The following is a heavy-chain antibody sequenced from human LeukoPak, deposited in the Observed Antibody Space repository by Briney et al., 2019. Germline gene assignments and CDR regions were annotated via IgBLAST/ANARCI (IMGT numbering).Heavy chain of an antibody. CDR2: IKQDGSEK. V-gene: IGHV3-7*03. Sequence: QPGGSLRLSCAASGFPFSSHWMSWVRQAPGKGLEWVANIKQDGSEKYYVDSVKGRFTISRDNAKNSLFLQMSSLRAEDTAVYYCARRTVSRAFDIWGQGTMVTVSS. D-gene: IGHD4-17*01. J-gene: IGHJ3*02. CDR3: ARRTVSRAFDI. CDR1: GFPFSSHW.